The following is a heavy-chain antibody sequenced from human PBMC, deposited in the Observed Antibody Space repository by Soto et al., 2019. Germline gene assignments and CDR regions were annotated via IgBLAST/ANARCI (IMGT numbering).Heavy chain of an antibody. V-gene: IGHV3-48*02. Sequence: EVQLVESGGGLVQPGGSLRLSCAASGLTFRGYNMNWVRQAPGKGLEWLSYISVSSTKYYADSVRGRFTISRDNAKNALYLQMTGLRDADTAVYYCARVGFGSTGWGGDFASWGQGTLVTVSS. CDR1: GLTFRGYN. D-gene: IGHD6-19*01. CDR2: ISVSSTK. CDR3: ARVGFGSTGWGGDFAS. J-gene: IGHJ4*02.